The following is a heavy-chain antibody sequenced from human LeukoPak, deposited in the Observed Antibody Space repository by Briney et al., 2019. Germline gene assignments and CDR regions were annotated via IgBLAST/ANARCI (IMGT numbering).Heavy chain of an antibody. CDR3: ARGEVLQYCSGGSCHDLNWFDP. CDR1: GCSISSYY. J-gene: IGHJ5*02. Sequence: SETLSLTCTVSGCSISSYYWSWIRQAPGKGLGAVWYIYYSGSTNYNPSLKSRVTISVDTSKNQFSLKLSSVTAADTAVYYCARGEVLQYCSGGSCHDLNWFDPWGQGTLVTVSS. V-gene: IGHV4-59*01. CDR2: IYYSGST. D-gene: IGHD2-15*01.